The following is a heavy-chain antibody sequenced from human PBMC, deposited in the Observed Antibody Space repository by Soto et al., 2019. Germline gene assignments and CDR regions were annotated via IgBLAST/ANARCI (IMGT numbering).Heavy chain of an antibody. CDR1: GDSVSSDTSA. J-gene: IGHJ6*02. CDR3: VGVPFFRGMAV. Sequence: SQTLSLTCAISGDSVSSDTSAWIWIRQSPSRGLEWLGRTFFKSKWHNDYALSVKSRITISPDTSQNQFSLDLDSVTPEDTAVDYCVGVPFFRGMAVWGQGTPVTVSS. CDR2: TFFKSKWHN. V-gene: IGHV6-1*01.